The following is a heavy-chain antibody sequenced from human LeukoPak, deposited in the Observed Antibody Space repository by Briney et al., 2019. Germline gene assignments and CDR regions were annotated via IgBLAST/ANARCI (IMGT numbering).Heavy chain of an antibody. CDR1: GFTFSSYG. D-gene: IGHD3-10*01. J-gene: IGHJ4*02. CDR3: AKDWYGSGSYSDY. V-gene: IGHV3-30*02. Sequence: QSGGSLRLSCAASGFTFSSYGMHWVRQAPGKGLEWVAFIRYDGSNKYYADSVKGRFTISRDNSKNTLYLQMSSLRAEDTAVYYCAKDWYGSGSYSDYWGQGTLVTVSS. CDR2: IRYDGSNK.